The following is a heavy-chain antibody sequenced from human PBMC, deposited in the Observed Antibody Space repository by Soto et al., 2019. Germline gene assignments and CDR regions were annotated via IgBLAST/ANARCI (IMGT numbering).Heavy chain of an antibody. Sequence: PSQTLSLTCAISGDSVSSNSAAWNWIRQSPSRGLEWLGRTYYRSKWYNDYAVSVKSRITINPDTSKNQFSLQLNSVTPEDTAVYYRARDGYSDSSGYLSEYYFDYWGQGTLVTVSS. V-gene: IGHV6-1*01. CDR1: GDSVSSNSAA. CDR2: TYYRSKWYN. CDR3: ARDGYSDSSGYLSEYYFDY. J-gene: IGHJ4*02. D-gene: IGHD3-22*01.